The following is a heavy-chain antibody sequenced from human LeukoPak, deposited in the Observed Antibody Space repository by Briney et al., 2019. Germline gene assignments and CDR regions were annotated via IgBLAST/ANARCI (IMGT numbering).Heavy chain of an antibody. D-gene: IGHD3-3*01. V-gene: IGHV4-34*01. CDR1: GGFFSGYC. Sequence: SETLSLTCAVYGGFFSGYCWGWIRQPPGKGLEWIGEINHSGSTNYNPSLKSRVTISVDTSKNQFSLKLSSVTAADTAVYYCARKYDFWSGYSKAFDYWGQGTLVTVSS. CDR3: ARKYDFWSGYSKAFDY. J-gene: IGHJ4*02. CDR2: INHSGST.